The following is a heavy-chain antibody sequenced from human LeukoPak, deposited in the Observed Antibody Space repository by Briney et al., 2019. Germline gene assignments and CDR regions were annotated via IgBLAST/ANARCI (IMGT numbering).Heavy chain of an antibody. CDR3: ARASWVSTADAVR. J-gene: IGHJ4*02. D-gene: IGHD3-16*01. CDR2: MKGTGET. CDR1: GLSFSSFA. V-gene: IGHV3-23*01. Sequence: GGSLTLSCAASGLSFSSFAVSWVRQAPARGLEWLSSMKGTGETIYADSVRGRCTLFRDGSRNTVYLQLNNLRVEDTAVYYCARASWVSTADAVRWGQGTVVTVSS.